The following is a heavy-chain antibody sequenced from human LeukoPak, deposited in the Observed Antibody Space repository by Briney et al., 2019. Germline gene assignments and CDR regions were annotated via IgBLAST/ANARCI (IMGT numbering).Heavy chain of an antibody. CDR2: ISADNGNI. CDR3: ARWGPTVVTPLNY. D-gene: IGHD4-23*01. Sequence: ASVKVSCKASGYTFTSYGIIWVRQAPGQGLEWMGWISADNGNINYAQKLQDRVTMTTDTSTSTAYMELRSLRSDDTAVYYCARWGPTVVTPLNYWGQGTLVTVSS. V-gene: IGHV1-18*01. J-gene: IGHJ4*02. CDR1: GYTFTSYG.